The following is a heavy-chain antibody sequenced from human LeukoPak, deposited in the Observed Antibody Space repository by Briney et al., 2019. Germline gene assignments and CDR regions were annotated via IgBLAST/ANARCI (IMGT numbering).Heavy chain of an antibody. CDR2: INPNSGGT. Sequence: ASVKVSCKASGYTFTGYYMHWVRQAPGQGLEWMGWINPNSGGTNYAQKFQGRVTMTKDTSISTAYMELSWLRSDDTAVYYCAREVAVPGVNAFDIWGQGTRVTVSS. J-gene: IGHJ3*02. CDR3: AREVAVPGVNAFDI. CDR1: GYTFTGYY. V-gene: IGHV1-2*02. D-gene: IGHD6-19*01.